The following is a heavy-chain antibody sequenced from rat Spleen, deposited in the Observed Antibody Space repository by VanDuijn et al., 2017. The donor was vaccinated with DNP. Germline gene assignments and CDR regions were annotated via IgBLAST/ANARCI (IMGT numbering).Heavy chain of an antibody. Sequence: EVQLQESGPGLVKPSQSLSLTCSVIGYSITSTYWGWTRKFPGNKMEWMGSINSAGTTKYNPSLKSRISITRDTSKNQLFLQVNAVTTEDTATYHCARWPGYNPPYAMDAWGQGTSVTVSS. CDR3: ARWPGYNPPYAMDA. D-gene: IGHD1-4*01. V-gene: IGHV3-3*01. J-gene: IGHJ4*01. CDR1: GYSITSTY. CDR2: INSAGTT.